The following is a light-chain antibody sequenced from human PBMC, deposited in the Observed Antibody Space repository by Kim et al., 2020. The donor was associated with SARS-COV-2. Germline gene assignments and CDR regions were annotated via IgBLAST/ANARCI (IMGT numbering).Light chain of an antibody. CDR3: QQYNTWPMYT. CDR1: QSISSN. Sequence: VSTGERVTRSCRASQSISSNLAWYHQTPGQPPRLRIHDAATRAPGVPDRFSGSGSGTEFSLTISSLQSEDSAVYYCQQYNTWPMYTFGQGTKLEI. V-gene: IGKV3-15*01. J-gene: IGKJ2*01. CDR2: DAA.